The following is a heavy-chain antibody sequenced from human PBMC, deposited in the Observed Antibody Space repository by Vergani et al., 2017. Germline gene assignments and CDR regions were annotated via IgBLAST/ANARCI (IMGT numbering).Heavy chain of an antibody. V-gene: IGHV3-13*01. CDR2: IGTAGDT. D-gene: IGHD6-6*01. CDR1: GFTFSSYA. J-gene: IGHJ4*02. CDR3: ARRDSSSPALDY. Sequence: EVQLLESGGGLVQPGGSLRLSCAASGFTFSSYAMSWVRQAPGKGLEWVSAIGTAGDTYYPGSVKGRFNISRENAKNSLYLKMKGLRAGDTAVYYCARRDSSSPALDYWGQGTLVTVSS.